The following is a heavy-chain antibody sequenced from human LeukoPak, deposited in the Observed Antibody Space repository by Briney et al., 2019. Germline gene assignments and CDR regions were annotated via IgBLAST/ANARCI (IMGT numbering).Heavy chain of an antibody. CDR2: IYYSGST. CDR3: ARRVGYCSGGSCVWFDP. D-gene: IGHD2-15*01. CDR1: GGSISSYY. V-gene: IGHV4-59*08. Sequence: PSETLSLTCTVSGGSISSYYWSWIRQPPGKGLEWIGYIYYSGSTNYNPSLKSRVTISVDTSKNQFSLKLSSVTAADTAVYYCARRVGYCSGGSCVWFDPWGQGTLVTVSS. J-gene: IGHJ5*02.